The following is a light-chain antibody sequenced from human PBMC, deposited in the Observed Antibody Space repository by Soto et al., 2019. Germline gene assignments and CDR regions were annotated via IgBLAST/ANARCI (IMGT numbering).Light chain of an antibody. CDR1: RSDVGGSNY. J-gene: IGLJ3*02. CDR3: CSYAGSSLWV. V-gene: IGLV2-11*01. CDR2: DVT. Sequence: QSALTQPRSVSGSPGQAVTISCTGTRSDVGGSNYVSWYQQHPGKAPKLVIYDVTRRPSGVPDRFSGSKSGNTASLTISGLQAEDEADYYCCSYAGSSLWVFGGRTKLTVL.